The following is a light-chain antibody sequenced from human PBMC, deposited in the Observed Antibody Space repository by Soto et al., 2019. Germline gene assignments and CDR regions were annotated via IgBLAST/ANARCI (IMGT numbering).Light chain of an antibody. V-gene: IGKV3-11*01. J-gene: IGKJ4*01. CDR3: QQRSNWPPVT. Sequence: EIVLTQSPATLSLSPGERATLSCRASQSINRHLAWYRQKPGQAPRLLIYDASNRATGIPARFSGSGSGTDFTLTISSLEPEDFGVYYCQQRSNWPPVTFGGGTTVEIK. CDR2: DAS. CDR1: QSINRH.